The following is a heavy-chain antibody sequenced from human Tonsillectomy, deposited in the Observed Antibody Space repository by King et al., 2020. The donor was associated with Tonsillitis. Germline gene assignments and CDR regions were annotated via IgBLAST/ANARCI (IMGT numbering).Heavy chain of an antibody. CDR2: IKSMTKGGTT. CDR3: NTDRPYRGGSDGLF. CDR1: GFTFRNLW. D-gene: IGHD1-26*01. Sequence: VQLVESGGGLVKPGGSLRLSCAASGFTFRNLWMTWVRQAPGKGLEWVGRIKSMTKGGTTEYAAPVKGRFTISREDSKNTLYLQMNSLKSEDTAVYYCNTDRPYRGGSDGLFWGVGALVTVSS. J-gene: IGHJ4*02. V-gene: IGHV3-15*01.